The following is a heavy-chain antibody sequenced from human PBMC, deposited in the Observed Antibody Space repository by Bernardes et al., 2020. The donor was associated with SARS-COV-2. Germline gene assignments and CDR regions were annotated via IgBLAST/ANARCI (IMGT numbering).Heavy chain of an antibody. D-gene: IGHD6-19*01. CDR2: FDPEDGET. CDR1: GYTLTALS. Sequence: ASVKVSCKVSGYTLTALSMHWVRQAPGKGLEWMGGFDPEDGETIYAQKFQGRVTMTEDTSTDTAYMELSSLRSEDTAVYYCATDQAVAGIYYYGMDVWGQGTTVTVSS. CDR3: ATDQAVAGIYYYGMDV. J-gene: IGHJ6*02. V-gene: IGHV1-24*01.